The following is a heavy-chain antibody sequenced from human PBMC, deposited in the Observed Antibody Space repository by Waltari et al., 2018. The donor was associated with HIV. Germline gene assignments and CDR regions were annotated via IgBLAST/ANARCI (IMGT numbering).Heavy chain of an antibody. J-gene: IGHJ5*02. CDR2: IKSSGDNI. Sequence: VQLVESGGGLVQSGGSLRLSCAASGFTFSVNSMNWVRQAPGKGLEWVAYIKSSGDNIYYADAVKGRFTISRDNAKNSLYLQMNSLRAEDTAVYYCARGVGSSDWFTHRFDPWGQGTLVTVSS. V-gene: IGHV3-48*01. D-gene: IGHD6-19*01. CDR3: ARGVGSSDWFTHRFDP. CDR1: GFTFSVNS.